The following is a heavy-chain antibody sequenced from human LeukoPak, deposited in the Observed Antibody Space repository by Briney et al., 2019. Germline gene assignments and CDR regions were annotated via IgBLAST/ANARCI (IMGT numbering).Heavy chain of an antibody. Sequence: GGSLRLSCAASGFTFNNYAMSWVRQAPGKGLEWVSSFSGTASGGGAYYAYYADSVKGRFTISRDNSKNTLYLQMNSLRAEDTAVYYCAKDRHYGTSWYGAGDFWGQGTLVTVSS. D-gene: IGHD2-2*01. CDR1: GFTFNNYA. J-gene: IGHJ4*02. V-gene: IGHV3-23*01. CDR2: FSGTASGGGA. CDR3: AKDRHYGTSWYGAGDF.